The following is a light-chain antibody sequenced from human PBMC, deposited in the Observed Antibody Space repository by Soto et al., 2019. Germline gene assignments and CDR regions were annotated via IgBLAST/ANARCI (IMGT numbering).Light chain of an antibody. CDR1: RSNIGSNA. V-gene: IGLV1-44*01. CDR2: NDN. Sequence: QSVLTQPPSASGTPGQRVTISCSGSRSNIGSNAVSWYQQLPGTAPKRLIYNDNQRPSVVPDRFSASKSGTTASLAISGIQSEDEAVYKCAAWDDILNARGVFGGGTKVTVL. CDR3: AAWDDILNARGV. J-gene: IGLJ3*02.